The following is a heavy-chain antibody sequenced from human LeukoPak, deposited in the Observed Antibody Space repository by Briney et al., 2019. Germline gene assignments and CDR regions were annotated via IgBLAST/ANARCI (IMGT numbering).Heavy chain of an antibody. CDR2: NSGSGGST. CDR1: GFIFSNYA. D-gene: IGHD3-3*01. Sequence: GSLRLSCAASGFIFSNYAMSWVRPAPGKGLGWVSANSGSGGSTYYADSVKGRFTISRDNSKNTLYLQMNSLRAEDTAVYYCAKGHRDTIFGVVIPYYFDYWGQGTLVTVSS. J-gene: IGHJ4*02. V-gene: IGHV3-23*01. CDR3: AKGHRDTIFGVVIPYYFDY.